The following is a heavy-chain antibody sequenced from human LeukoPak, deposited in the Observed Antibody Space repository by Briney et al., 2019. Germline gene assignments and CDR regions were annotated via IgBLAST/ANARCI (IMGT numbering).Heavy chain of an antibody. CDR3: ARVWVGATKAGYGY. V-gene: IGHV1-69*05. Sequence: SVKVSCKASGGTFSSYAISWVRQAPGQGLEWMGGIIPIFGTANYAQKFQGRIIMTRDTSTSTVYLDLSSLRSDDTAVYYCARVWVGATKAGYGYWGQGTLVTVSS. D-gene: IGHD1-26*01. CDR2: IIPIFGTA. J-gene: IGHJ4*02. CDR1: GGTFSSYA.